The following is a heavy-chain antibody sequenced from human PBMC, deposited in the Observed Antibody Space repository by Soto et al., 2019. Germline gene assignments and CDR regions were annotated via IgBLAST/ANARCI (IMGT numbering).Heavy chain of an antibody. CDR3: ARDLTEPYAGYTGYGSSTSSSSFDI. J-gene: IGHJ3*02. CDR2: ISSSGSTI. Sequence: GGSLRLSCAASGFTFSDYYMSWIRQAPGKGLEWVSYISSSGSTIYYADSVKGRFTISRDNAKNSLYLQMNSLRAEDTAVYYCARDLTEPYAGYTGYGSSTSSSSFDIWGQGTMVTVSS. CDR1: GFTFSDYY. D-gene: IGHD2-2*01. V-gene: IGHV3-11*01.